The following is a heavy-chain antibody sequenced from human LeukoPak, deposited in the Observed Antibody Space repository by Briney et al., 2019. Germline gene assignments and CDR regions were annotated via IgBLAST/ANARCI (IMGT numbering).Heavy chain of an antibody. J-gene: IGHJ5*02. D-gene: IGHD5-18*01. V-gene: IGHV4-59*01. CDR1: GGSISSYY. CDR3: ARYSYADWFDP. CDR2: IYYSGST. Sequence: SETLSLTCTVSGGSISSYYWSWIRQPPGKGLEWIGYIYYSGSTNYNPSLKSRVTISVDTPKNHFSLKLSSVTAADTAVYYCARYSYADWFDPWGQGTLVTVSS.